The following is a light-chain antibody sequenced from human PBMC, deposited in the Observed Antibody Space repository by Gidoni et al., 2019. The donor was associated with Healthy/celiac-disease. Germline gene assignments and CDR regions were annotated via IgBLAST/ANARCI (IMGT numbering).Light chain of an antibody. V-gene: IGKV3-20*01. CDR2: GAS. Sequence: IVLTQSPGTLSLSPGERATLSCRASQSVSSSYLAWYQQKPGQAPRLLIYGASSRPTGIPDRFSGSGSGTDFTLTISRLEPEDFAVYYCQQYGSSPETFGQGTKVEIK. CDR3: QQYGSSPET. J-gene: IGKJ1*01. CDR1: QSVSSSY.